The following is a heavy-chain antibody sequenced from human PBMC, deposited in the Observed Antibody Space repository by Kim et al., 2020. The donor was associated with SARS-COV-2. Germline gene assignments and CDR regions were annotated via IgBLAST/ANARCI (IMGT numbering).Heavy chain of an antibody. J-gene: IGHJ6*02. V-gene: IGHV3-11*04. CDR3: ASSMVRGVRVYYYYGMDV. Sequence: GGSLRLSCAASGFTFSDYYMSWIRQAPGKGLEWVSYISSSGSTIYYADSVKGRFTISRDNAKNSLYLQMNSLRAEDTAVYYCASSMVRGVRVYYYYGMDVWGQGTTVTISS. D-gene: IGHD3-10*01. CDR1: GFTFSDYY. CDR2: ISSSGSTI.